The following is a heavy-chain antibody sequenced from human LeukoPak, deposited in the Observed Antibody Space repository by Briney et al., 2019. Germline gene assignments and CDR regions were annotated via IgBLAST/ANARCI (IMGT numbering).Heavy chain of an antibody. J-gene: IGHJ5*02. V-gene: IGHV3-30*02. CDR2: IRYDGSNK. CDR1: GFTFGSYG. CDR3: ARDSYGSGSYYLDAANWFDP. D-gene: IGHD3-10*01. Sequence: GGSLRLSCAASGFTFGSYGMHWVRQAPGKGLEWVAFIRYDGSNKYYADSVKGRFTISRDNSKNTLYLQMNSLRAEDTAVYYCARDSYGSGSYYLDAANWFDPWGQGTLVTVSS.